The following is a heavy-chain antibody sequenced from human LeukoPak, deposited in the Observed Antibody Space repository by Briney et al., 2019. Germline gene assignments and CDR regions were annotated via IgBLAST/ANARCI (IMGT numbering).Heavy chain of an antibody. D-gene: IGHD1-1*01. Sequence: GGSLRLSCETSIFVFSDYYMHWLALAPGKGLEWLAEITKDGSRQYYADSVKGRFTVSRDNSKSLLFLQMGSLRHDDTGIYYCGKGRRTGFVDYWGQGALVTVSS. V-gene: IGHV3-30*18. CDR1: IFVFSDYY. CDR2: ITKDGSRQ. CDR3: GKGRRTGFVDY. J-gene: IGHJ4*02.